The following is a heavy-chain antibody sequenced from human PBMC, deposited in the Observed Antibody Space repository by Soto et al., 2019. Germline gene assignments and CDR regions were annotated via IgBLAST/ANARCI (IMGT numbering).Heavy chain of an antibody. CDR3: AILLYSSRTYGMDV. CDR2: ISYDGSNK. J-gene: IGHJ6*02. V-gene: IGHV3-30*03. D-gene: IGHD6-13*01. CDR1: GFTFSSYT. Sequence: GGSLRLSCAASGFTFSSYTMTWVRQAPGKGLEWVAVISYDGSNKYYADSVKGRFTISRDNSKNTLYLQMNSLRAEDTAVYYCAILLYSSRTYGMDVWGQGTTVTVSS.